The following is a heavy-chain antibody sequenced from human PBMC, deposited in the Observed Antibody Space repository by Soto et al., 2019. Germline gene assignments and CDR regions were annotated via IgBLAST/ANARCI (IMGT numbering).Heavy chain of an antibody. Sequence: GESLKISCKGSGYSFTSYWIIWVRQMPGKGLEWMGRIDPSDSYTNYSPSFQGHVTISADKSISTAYLQWSSLKASDTAMYYCARLPPRVRGGYYSYGMDVWGQGTTVTVSS. V-gene: IGHV5-10-1*01. CDR1: GYSFTSYW. CDR2: IDPSDSYT. J-gene: IGHJ6*02. D-gene: IGHD3-10*01. CDR3: ARLPPRVRGGYYSYGMDV.